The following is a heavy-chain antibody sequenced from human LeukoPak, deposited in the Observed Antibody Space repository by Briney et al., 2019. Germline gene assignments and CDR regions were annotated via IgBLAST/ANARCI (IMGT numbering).Heavy chain of an antibody. CDR3: ARENYGDSTGGRFQH. J-gene: IGHJ1*01. V-gene: IGHV3-23*03. D-gene: IGHD4-17*01. Sequence: GGSLRLSCAASGFTFSSYAMSWVRQAPGKGLEWVSVIYSGGSTYYADSVKGRFTISRDNSKNTVYLQMNSLRAEDTAVYYCARENYGDSTGGRFQHWGQGTLVTVSS. CDR2: IYSGGST. CDR1: GFTFSSYA.